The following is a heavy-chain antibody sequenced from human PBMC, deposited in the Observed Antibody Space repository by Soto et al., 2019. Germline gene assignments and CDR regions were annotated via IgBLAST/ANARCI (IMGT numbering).Heavy chain of an antibody. CDR3: ARDAGEMATTNPR. CDR2: IYYSGST. V-gene: IGHV4-31*03. J-gene: IGHJ4*02. D-gene: IGHD5-12*01. CDR1: GGSISSGGYY. Sequence: QVQLQESGPGLVKPSQTLSLTCTVSGGSISSGGYYWSWIRQHPGKGLERIGYIYYSGSTYYNPSLKSRVTISVDTSKNQFSLKLSSVTAADTAVYYCARDAGEMATTNPRWGQGTLVTVSS.